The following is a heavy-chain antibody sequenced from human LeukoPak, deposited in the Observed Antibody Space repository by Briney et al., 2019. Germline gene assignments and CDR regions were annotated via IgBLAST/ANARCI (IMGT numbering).Heavy chain of an antibody. Sequence: SGGSLRLSCAASGFTFSSYEMNWVRQAPGKGLEWVSLISGDGGSTYYADSVKGRFTISRDNSKNSLYLQMNSLRTEDTALYYCAKDMWRFGELDYDYWGQGTLVTVSS. CDR2: ISGDGGST. CDR1: GFTFSSYE. CDR3: AKDMWRFGELDYDY. V-gene: IGHV3-43*02. J-gene: IGHJ4*02. D-gene: IGHD3-10*01.